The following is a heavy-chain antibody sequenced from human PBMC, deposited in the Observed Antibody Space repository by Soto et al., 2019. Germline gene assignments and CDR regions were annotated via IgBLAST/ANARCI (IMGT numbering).Heavy chain of an antibody. CDR1: AYSWTSYG. Sequence: GQSLKVSCKGSAYSWTSYGIGWVRQMPGNGLEWMGIIYPGDSETRYSPSFQGQVTISADKSISTAYLQWSSLKASDTAMYYCASLGRYYYYGMDVWGQGTTVTVSS. CDR3: ASLGRYYYYGMDV. J-gene: IGHJ6*02. V-gene: IGHV5-51*01. CDR2: IYPGDSET.